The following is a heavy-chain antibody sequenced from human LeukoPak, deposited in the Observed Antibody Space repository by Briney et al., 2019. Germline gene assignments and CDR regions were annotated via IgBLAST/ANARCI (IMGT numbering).Heavy chain of an antibody. V-gene: IGHV5-51*01. Sequence: GESLKISCKGSGYSFTSYWIGWVRQMPGKGLEWMGIIYPGDSDTRYSPSFQGQVTISADKSISTAYLQWSSLKASDPAMYYCARGQPDYDFWSGYNLQMVVWGKGTTVTLSS. D-gene: IGHD3-3*01. CDR1: GYSFTSYW. J-gene: IGHJ6*04. CDR2: IYPGDSDT. CDR3: ARGQPDYDFWSGYNLQMVV.